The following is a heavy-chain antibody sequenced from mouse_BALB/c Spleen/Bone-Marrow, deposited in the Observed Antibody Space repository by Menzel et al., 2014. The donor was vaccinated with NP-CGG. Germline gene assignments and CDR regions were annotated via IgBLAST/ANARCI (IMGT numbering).Heavy chain of an antibody. V-gene: IGHV1-4*01. Sequence: QVQLKQSGAELARPGASVKMSCKASGYTYTSYTIHWVNQRPGQGLEWLGYIKPSSGYTTYNQKFKDKDTWTADKSSIIAGMELARLAPEDSAIYYCARDYGSNYRDVRDYGGQVTSVAGSS. J-gene: IGHJ4*01. D-gene: IGHD1-1*01. CDR2: IKPSSGYT. CDR1: GYTYTSYT. CDR3: ARDYGSNYRDVRDY.